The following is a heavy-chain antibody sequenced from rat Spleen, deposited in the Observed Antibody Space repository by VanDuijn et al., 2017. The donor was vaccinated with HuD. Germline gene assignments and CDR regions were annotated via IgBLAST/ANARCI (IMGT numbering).Heavy chain of an antibody. D-gene: IGHD1-1*01. Sequence: EVQPVESGGGLVQPGRSLKLSCTASGFTFSDCYMAWVRQAPAKGLEWVATINYDGSSTFYRDSVRARFTISRDNARSTLYLQMESLRSEDTATYYCAKDLDYSCDNWLGYWGQGTLVTVSS. CDR1: GFTFSDCY. CDR3: AKDLDYSCDNWLGY. J-gene: IGHJ3*01. V-gene: IGHV5-7*01. CDR2: INYDGSST.